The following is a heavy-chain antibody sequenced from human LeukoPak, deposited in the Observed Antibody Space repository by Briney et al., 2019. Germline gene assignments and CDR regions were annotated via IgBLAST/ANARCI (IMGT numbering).Heavy chain of an antibody. CDR2: VSGDGSIT. CDR1: GFTYSSNW. V-gene: IGHV3-74*01. CDR3: ARPNPWGELPGD. J-gene: IGHJ4*02. D-gene: IGHD1-7*01. Sequence: PGGSLRLSCAASGFTYSSNWMHWVRQAPGKELVWVSRVSGDGSITYYADSVKGRFTMSRDNAKNTLYLQINSLRVEDTAVYYCARPNPWGELPGDWGQGTLVIVSS.